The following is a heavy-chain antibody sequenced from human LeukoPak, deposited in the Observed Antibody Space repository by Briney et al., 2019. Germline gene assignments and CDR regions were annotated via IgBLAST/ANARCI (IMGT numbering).Heavy chain of an antibody. CDR3: ARDLGRIQLWPVGY. J-gene: IGHJ4*02. Sequence: GGSLRLSCAASGFTFSSYWMSWVRQAPGKGLEWVANIKQDGSEKYYVDSVKGRFTISRDNAKNSLYLQMSSLRAEDTAVYYCARDLGRIQLWPVGYWGQGTLVTVSS. V-gene: IGHV3-7*01. CDR1: GFTFSSYW. D-gene: IGHD5-18*01. CDR2: IKQDGSEK.